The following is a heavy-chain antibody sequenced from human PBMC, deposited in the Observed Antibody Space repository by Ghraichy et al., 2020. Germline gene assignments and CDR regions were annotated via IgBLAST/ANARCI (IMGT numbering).Heavy chain of an antibody. J-gene: IGHJ4*02. CDR1: GGSISSYY. CDR3: ARHVGHPGGQARPLLDY. D-gene: IGHD6-6*01. CDR2: IYTSGST. V-gene: IGHV4-4*09. Sequence: SQTLSLTCTVSGGSISSYYWSWIRQPPGKGLEWIGYIYTSGSTNYNPSLKSRVTISVDTSKNQFSLKLSSVTAADTAVYYCARHVGHPGGQARPLLDYWGQGTLVTVSS.